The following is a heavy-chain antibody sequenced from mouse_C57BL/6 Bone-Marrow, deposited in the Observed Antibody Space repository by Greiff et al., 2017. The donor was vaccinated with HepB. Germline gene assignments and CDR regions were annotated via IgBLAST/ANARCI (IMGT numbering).Heavy chain of an antibody. CDR3: ARAPSDGSGFQLAWFAY. J-gene: IGHJ3*01. CDR1: GFNIKDYY. CDR2: IDPEDGET. D-gene: IGHD1-1*01. Sequence: EVMLVESGAELVQPGASVKLSCTASGFNIKDYYMHWVKQRTEQGLEWIGRIDPEDGETKYAPKFQGKATITADTSSNTAYLQLSSLTSEDTAVYYCARAPSDGSGFQLAWFAYWGQGTLVTVSA. V-gene: IGHV14-2*01.